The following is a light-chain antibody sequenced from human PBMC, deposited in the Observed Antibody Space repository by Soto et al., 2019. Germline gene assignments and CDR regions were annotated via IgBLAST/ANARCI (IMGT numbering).Light chain of an antibody. CDR2: DVS. Sequence: QSVLTQPASVSGSPGQSITISCTGTISDVGGYNFVSWYQQYPGKAPKHMICDVSNRPSGVSNRFSGSKSGNTASLTISGLQAEDEADYYCSSFTGSNYVFGTGTKLTVL. J-gene: IGLJ1*01. V-gene: IGLV2-14*03. CDR3: SSFTGSNYV. CDR1: ISDVGGYNF.